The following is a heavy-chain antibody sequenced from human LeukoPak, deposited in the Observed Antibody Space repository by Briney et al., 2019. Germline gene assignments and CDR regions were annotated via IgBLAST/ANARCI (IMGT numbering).Heavy chain of an antibody. CDR2: ISSSSIYI. Sequence: GGSLRLSCAASGFTLSSYSMKWVRQAPGKGLEWVSSISSSSIYIYYADSVKGRFTVSRDNAKNSLYLQMNSLRAEDTAVYYCATQLELRIFDYWGQGTLVTVSS. D-gene: IGHD1-7*01. J-gene: IGHJ4*02. CDR3: ATQLELRIFDY. V-gene: IGHV3-21*01. CDR1: GFTLSSYS.